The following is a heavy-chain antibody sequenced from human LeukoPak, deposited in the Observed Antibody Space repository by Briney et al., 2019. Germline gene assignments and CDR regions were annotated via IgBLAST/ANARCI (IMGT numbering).Heavy chain of an antibody. CDR2: INHSGST. J-gene: IGHJ4*02. CDR3: ARARPDTAMAVDY. V-gene: IGHV4-34*01. Sequence: PSETLSLTCAVYGGSFSGYYWSWIRQPPGKGLEWIGEINHSGSTNCNPSLKSRVTISVDTSKNQLPLKLSSVTAADTAVYYCARARPDTAMAVDYWGQGTLVTVSS. D-gene: IGHD5-18*01. CDR1: GGSFSGYY.